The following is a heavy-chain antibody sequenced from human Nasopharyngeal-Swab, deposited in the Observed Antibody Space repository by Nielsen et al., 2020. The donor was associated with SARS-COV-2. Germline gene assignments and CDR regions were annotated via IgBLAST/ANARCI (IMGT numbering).Heavy chain of an antibody. J-gene: IGHJ4*02. D-gene: IGHD2-2*01. V-gene: IGHV4-59*01. CDR3: ARGYFSSTSCYSARHFDY. CDR2: IYYSGST. Sequence: SETLSLTCTVSGGSISSYYWSWIRQPQGKGLEWIGYIYYSGSTNYNPSLKSRVTISVDTSKNQFSLKLSSVTAADTAVYYCARGYFSSTSCYSARHFDYWGQGTLVTVSS. CDR1: GGSISSYY.